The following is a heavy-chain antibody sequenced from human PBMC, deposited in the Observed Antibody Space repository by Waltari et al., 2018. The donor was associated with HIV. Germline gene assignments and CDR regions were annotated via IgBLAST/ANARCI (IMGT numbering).Heavy chain of an antibody. J-gene: IGHJ4*02. D-gene: IGHD3-22*01. Sequence: EVQLVESGGDLVKPGGCLRLSCAASGFTFSNAWMSWVRQAPGKGPEWVGRIKSKADGGTTDYAAPVKGRFTISRDDSKNTLYLQMNSLRFEDTAGYYCTTDEFYYGNSGYFDYWGQGTLVTVSS. CDR3: TTDEFYYGNSGYFDY. CDR2: IKSKADGGTT. V-gene: IGHV3-15*05. CDR1: GFTFSNAW.